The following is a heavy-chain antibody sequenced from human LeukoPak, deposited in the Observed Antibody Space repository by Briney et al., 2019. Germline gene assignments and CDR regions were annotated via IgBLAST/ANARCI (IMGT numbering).Heavy chain of an antibody. D-gene: IGHD1-26*01. CDR1: GGSFSGYY. V-gene: IGHV4-34*01. CDR2: INHSGST. CDR3: ARLSGSYLSNLDY. J-gene: IGHJ4*02. Sequence: SETLSLTCAVYGGSFSGYYWSWIRQPPGKGLEWIGEINHSGSTNYNPSLKSRATISVDTSKNQFSLKLSSVTAADTAVYYCARLSGSYLSNLDYWGQGTLVTVSS.